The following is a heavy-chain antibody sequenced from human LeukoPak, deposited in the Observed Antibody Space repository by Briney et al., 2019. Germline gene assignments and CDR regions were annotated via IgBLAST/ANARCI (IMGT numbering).Heavy chain of an antibody. D-gene: IGHD3-10*01. CDR2: MNPNSGNT. V-gene: IGHV1-8*01. Sequence: GASVKISCKASGYTFTSYDINWVRQATGQGLEWMGWMNPNSGNTGYAQKFQGRVTMTRNTSINTAYMELSSLRSDDTAVYYCARESGFYGSGSRYWAQGTLVTVSS. CDR1: GYTFTSYD. CDR3: ARESGFYGSGSRY. J-gene: IGHJ4*02.